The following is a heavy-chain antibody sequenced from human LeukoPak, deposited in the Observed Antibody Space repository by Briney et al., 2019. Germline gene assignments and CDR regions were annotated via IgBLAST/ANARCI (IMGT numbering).Heavy chain of an antibody. J-gene: IGHJ4*02. D-gene: IGHD6-6*01. CDR1: GFTFNSYS. CDR2: ISDDETYK. CDR3: ARTLIEYSVSSCYFDY. V-gene: IGHV3-30-3*01. Sequence: GRSLRLSCATSGFTFNSYSMHWVRQAPGKVLEWVTAISDDETYKFYADSVKGRFTISRDNSKNTLYLQMNSLRVEDTAVYYCARTLIEYSVSSCYFDYWGQGTLVTVSS.